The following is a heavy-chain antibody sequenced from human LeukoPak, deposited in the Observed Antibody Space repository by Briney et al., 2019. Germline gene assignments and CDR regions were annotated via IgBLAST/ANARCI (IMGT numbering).Heavy chain of an antibody. D-gene: IGHD3-10*01. V-gene: IGHV4-59*01. CDR2: IYYSGST. Sequence: SETLSLTCTVSGGSISSYYWSWIRQPPGKGLEWIGYIYYSGSTNYNPSLKSRVTISVDTSKNQFSLKLSSVTAADTAVYYCARERYYGSAGLWGRGTLVTVSS. CDR3: ARERYYGSAGL. CDR1: GGSISSYY. J-gene: IGHJ2*01.